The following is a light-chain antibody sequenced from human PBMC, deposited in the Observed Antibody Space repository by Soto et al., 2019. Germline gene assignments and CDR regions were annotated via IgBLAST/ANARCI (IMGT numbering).Light chain of an antibody. CDR2: GAS. CDR1: QSVSSSY. Sequence: EIVLTQSPATLSLSPGERATVSCRARQSVSSSYLAWYQQKPGQAPRLLIYGASSRATGIPDRFSGSGSGTDFSLTISRLEPEDFAVYHCQQYSSSPRTFGQGTRLEIK. CDR3: QQYSSSPRT. J-gene: IGKJ5*01. V-gene: IGKV3-20*01.